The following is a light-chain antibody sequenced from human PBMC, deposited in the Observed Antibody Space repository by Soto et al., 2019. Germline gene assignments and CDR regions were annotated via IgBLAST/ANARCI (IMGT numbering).Light chain of an antibody. CDR1: QSVSSN. Sequence: FVWTQSTETLSLSPGERATLSCISSQSVSSNLAWYQQKPGQAPRLLIYGASTRATGIPARFSGSGSGTEFTLTISIRKSEDFAVYYCQLYDNLLWTCGQGTKVDIK. CDR2: GAS. V-gene: IGKV3-15*01. J-gene: IGKJ1*01. CDR3: QLYDNLLWT.